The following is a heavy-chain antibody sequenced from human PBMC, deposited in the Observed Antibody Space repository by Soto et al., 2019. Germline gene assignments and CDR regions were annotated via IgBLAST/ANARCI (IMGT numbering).Heavy chain of an antibody. V-gene: IGHV1-69*13. CDR2: IIPIFGTA. Sequence: PSVKVSCKASGGTFSSYAISWVRQAPGQGLEWMGGIIPIFGTANYAQKFQGRVTITADESTSTAYMELSSLRSEDTAVYYCAREGYSYGYSFDYWGQGTLVTVSS. CDR1: GGTFSSYA. CDR3: AREGYSYGYSFDY. D-gene: IGHD5-18*01. J-gene: IGHJ4*02.